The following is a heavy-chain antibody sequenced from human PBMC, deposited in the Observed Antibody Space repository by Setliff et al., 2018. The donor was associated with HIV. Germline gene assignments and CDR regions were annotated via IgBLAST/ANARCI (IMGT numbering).Heavy chain of an antibody. CDR1: GGTFSKYG. V-gene: IGHV7-4-1*02. CDR3: ARDPSASVGWD. CDR2: INTNTGSP. Sequence: ASVKVSCKTSGGTFSKYGVNWVRRAPGQGLEWMGGINTNTGSPTYTQGFTGRFVFSLDTSVSTAYLQISSLKAEDTAMYYCARDPSASVGWDWGQGTLVTVSS. D-gene: IGHD1-26*01. J-gene: IGHJ4*02.